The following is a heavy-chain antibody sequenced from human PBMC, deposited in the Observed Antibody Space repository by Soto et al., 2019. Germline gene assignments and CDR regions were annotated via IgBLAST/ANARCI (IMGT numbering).Heavy chain of an antibody. CDR1: GYTFTSYG. V-gene: IGHV1-18*04. CDR3: ARDIGATIPPATATSYYYYCGIDV. J-gene: IGHJ6*02. Sequence: QVQLVQSGAEVKKPGASVKVSCKASGYTFTSYGISWVRQAPGQGLEWMGWISAYNGNTNYAQKLQGRVTMTTDTSTSTAYMELRSLRSDDTAVYYCARDIGATIPPATATSYYYYCGIDVRGQGTTVTVSS. D-gene: IGHD5-12*01. CDR2: ISAYNGNT.